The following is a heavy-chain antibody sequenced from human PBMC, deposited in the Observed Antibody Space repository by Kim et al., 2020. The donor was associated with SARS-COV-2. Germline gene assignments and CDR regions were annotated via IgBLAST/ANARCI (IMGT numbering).Heavy chain of an antibody. D-gene: IGHD3-22*01. CDR2: INHSGST. Sequence: SETLSLTCAVYGGSFSGYYWSWIRQPPGKGLEWIGEINHSGSTNYNPSLKSGLTISIDTSKNHLSLKLTSVTAADTAVYYCARGVITTGFVYGGQGTRVTLST. J-gene: IGHJ4*02. CDR3: ARGVITTGFVY. CDR1: GGSFSGYY. V-gene: IGHV4-34*01.